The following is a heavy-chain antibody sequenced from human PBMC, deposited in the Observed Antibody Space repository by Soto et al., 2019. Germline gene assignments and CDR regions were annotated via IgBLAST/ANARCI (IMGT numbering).Heavy chain of an antibody. CDR1: GGSISSGGYY. CDR3: ARGQLRYFDWLYPVDAFDI. V-gene: IGHV4-31*03. D-gene: IGHD3-9*01. CDR2: IYYSGST. Sequence: PSETLSLTCTVSGGSISSGGYYWSWIRQHPGKGLEWIGYIYYSGSTYYNPSLKSRVTISVDTSKNQFSLKLSSVTAADTAVYYCARGQLRYFDWLYPVDAFDIWGQGTMVTVSS. J-gene: IGHJ3*02.